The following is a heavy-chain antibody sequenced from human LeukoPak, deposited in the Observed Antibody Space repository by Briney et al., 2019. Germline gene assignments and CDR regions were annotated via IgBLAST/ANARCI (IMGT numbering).Heavy chain of an antibody. Sequence: ASVKVSCKASGGTFSSYAISWVRQAPGQGLEWMGGIIPIFGTANYAQKFQGRVTITADKSTSTAYMELSSLRSEDTAVYYCARVPYSGGPPPPYHFDFWGQGTLVTVSS. CDR1: GGTFSSYA. CDR3: ARVPYSGGPPPPYHFDF. CDR2: IIPIFGTA. J-gene: IGHJ4*02. D-gene: IGHD6-19*01. V-gene: IGHV1-69*06.